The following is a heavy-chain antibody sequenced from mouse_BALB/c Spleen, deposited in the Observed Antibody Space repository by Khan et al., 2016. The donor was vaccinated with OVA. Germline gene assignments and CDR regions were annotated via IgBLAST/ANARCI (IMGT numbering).Heavy chain of an antibody. CDR2: IYPGDDST. V-gene: IGHV1S56*01. CDR3: AREGLRGVAMDY. J-gene: IGHJ4*01. Sequence: VQLQESGPELVKPGALVKISCKASGYTFTSYDINWVIQRPGQGLEWIGWIYPGDDSTKYNEKLKDKATLTADKSSSTAYMQRSSLTSDTSAVYFCAREGLRGVAMDYWGQGTSVTVSS. CDR1: GYTFTSYD. D-gene: IGHD2-4*01.